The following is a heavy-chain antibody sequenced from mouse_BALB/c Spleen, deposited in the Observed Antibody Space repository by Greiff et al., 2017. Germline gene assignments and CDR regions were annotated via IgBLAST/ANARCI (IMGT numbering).Heavy chain of an antibody. CDR3: ARRDGNGYFDY. CDR2: ISYSGST. V-gene: IGHV3-2*02. J-gene: IGHJ2*01. CDR1: GYSITSDYA. D-gene: IGHD2-1*01. Sequence: DVQLQESGPGLVKPSQSLSLTCTVTGYSITSDYAWNWIRQFPGNKLEWMGYISYSGSTSYNPSLKSRISITRDTSKNQFFLQLNSVTTEDTATYYCARRDGNGYFDYWGQGTTLTVSS.